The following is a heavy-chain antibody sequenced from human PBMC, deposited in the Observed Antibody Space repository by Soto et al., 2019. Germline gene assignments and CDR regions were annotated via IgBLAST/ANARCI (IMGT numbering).Heavy chain of an antibody. J-gene: IGHJ4*02. Sequence: PVGSLRLSCAASGITFSNHAMTWVRQAPGKGLEWVSSVSENGDVTYYADSVKGRFTISRDNSRNTLYLQVNNLRAEDTAVYYCVPGSSGTRGEDSWGPGALVTVSS. D-gene: IGHD1-1*01. CDR3: VPGSSGTRGEDS. CDR1: GITFSNHA. CDR2: VSENGDVT. V-gene: IGHV3-23*01.